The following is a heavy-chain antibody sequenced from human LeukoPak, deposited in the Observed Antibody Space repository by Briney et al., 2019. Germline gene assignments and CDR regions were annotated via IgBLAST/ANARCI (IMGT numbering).Heavy chain of an antibody. J-gene: IGHJ3*02. V-gene: IGHV5-51*01. CDR3: ARRRLDAFDI. CDR2: ISPGDSYT. CDR1: GYSFTTYW. Sequence: GESLKISCKGSGYSFTTYWIAWVRQMPGKGLEWMGMISPGDSYTKYSPSFQGQVTISADKSIHTAYLQWSSLKASDTAMFYCARRRLDAFDIWGQGTLVTVSS.